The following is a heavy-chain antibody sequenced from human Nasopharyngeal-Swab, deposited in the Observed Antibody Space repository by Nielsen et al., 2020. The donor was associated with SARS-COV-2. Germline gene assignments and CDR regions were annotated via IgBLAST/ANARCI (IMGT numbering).Heavy chain of an antibody. CDR1: GGTFSSYA. J-gene: IGHJ6*02. CDR2: IIPIFGTA. D-gene: IGHD3-10*01. Sequence: SVKVSCKASGGTFSSYAISWVRQAPGQGLEWVGGIIPIFGTANYAQKFQGRVTITADESTSTAYMELSSLRSEDTAVYYCARIMVRGVIISGYYYGMDVWGQGTTVTVSS. CDR3: ARIMVRGVIISGYYYGMDV. V-gene: IGHV1-69*13.